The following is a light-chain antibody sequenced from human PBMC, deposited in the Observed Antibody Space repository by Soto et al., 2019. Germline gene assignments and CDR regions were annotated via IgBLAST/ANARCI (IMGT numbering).Light chain of an antibody. CDR3: QQTFKTPHT. CDR2: SAS. CDR1: QTISSY. V-gene: IGKV1-39*01. J-gene: IGKJ2*01. Sequence: DLQMTQSPPSLSASVGDSVTISCRASQTISSYLNWYQQQPGKAPKLLIYSASTLQTGVPSRFSGSGFGTDYTLTISSLQPADFATYYCQQTFKTPHTFGQGTKVDI.